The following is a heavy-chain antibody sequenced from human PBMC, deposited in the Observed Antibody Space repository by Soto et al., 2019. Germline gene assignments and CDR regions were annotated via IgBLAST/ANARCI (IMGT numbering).Heavy chain of an antibody. V-gene: IGHV5-51*01. CDR1: GYSFSSFW. CDR2: IYPGDSDT. Sequence: PGESLKISCKGSGYSFSSFWIGWVRQMPGKGPEWMGIIYPGDSDTRYSPSLQGQVTISVDKSISTAYLQWGSLRASDTAIYYCARHGYCSGGDCYSDHYHYMDVWGKGTTVTVSS. J-gene: IGHJ6*03. D-gene: IGHD2-15*01. CDR3: ARHGYCSGGDCYSDHYHYMDV.